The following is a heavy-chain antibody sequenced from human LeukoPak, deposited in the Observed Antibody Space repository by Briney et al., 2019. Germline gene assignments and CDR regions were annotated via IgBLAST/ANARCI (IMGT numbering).Heavy chain of an antibody. J-gene: IGHJ4*02. Sequence: PGGSLRLSCAASGFTFSSYAMTWVRRAPGKGLEWVSAISAGGATTYYADSVKGRFTFSRDNSMNTLYLQMNSLRAEDTAVHYCAKAKYYYGSGSHDYWGQGTLVTVSS. CDR2: ISAGGATT. V-gene: IGHV3-23*01. CDR3: AKAKYYYGSGSHDY. D-gene: IGHD3-10*01. CDR1: GFTFSSYA.